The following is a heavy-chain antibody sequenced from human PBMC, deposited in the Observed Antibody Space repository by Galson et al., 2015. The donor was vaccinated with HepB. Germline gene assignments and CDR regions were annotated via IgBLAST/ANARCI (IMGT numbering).Heavy chain of an antibody. CDR1: GFSLSTSGMC. CDR3: ARICGGGWSDFDY. Sequence: PALVKPTQTLTLTCTFSGFSLSTSGMCVSWIRQPPGKALEWLARIDWDDDKYYSTSLKTRLTISKDTSKNQVVLTMTSMDPVDTATYYCARICGGGWSDFDYWGQGTLVTVSS. D-gene: IGHD6-19*01. J-gene: IGHJ4*02. V-gene: IGHV2-70*11. CDR2: IDWDDDK.